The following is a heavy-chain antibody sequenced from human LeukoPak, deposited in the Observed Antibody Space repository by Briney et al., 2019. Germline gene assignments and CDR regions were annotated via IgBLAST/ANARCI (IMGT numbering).Heavy chain of an antibody. V-gene: IGHV3-9*01. Sequence: PGGSLRLSCAAFGFTFDDYAMNWVRQAPGKGLEWVSGISWNSVSIGYADSVKGRFTISRDNAKNSLYLQMNSLRAEDTAVYYCARILPRQYRPPYYYYMDVWGKGTTVTVSS. CDR1: GFTFDDYA. CDR2: ISWNSVSI. D-gene: IGHD4-11*01. J-gene: IGHJ6*03. CDR3: ARILPRQYRPPYYYYMDV.